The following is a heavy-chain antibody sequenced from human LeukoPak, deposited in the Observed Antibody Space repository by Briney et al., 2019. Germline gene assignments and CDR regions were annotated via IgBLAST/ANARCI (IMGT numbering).Heavy chain of an antibody. D-gene: IGHD3-10*01. V-gene: IGHV4-38-2*02. CDR1: GYSISSGYY. J-gene: IGHJ6*03. Sequence: PSETLSLTCTVSGYSISSGYYWGWIRQPPGKGLEWIGSIYHSGSTNYNPSLKSRVTLSVDTSKTQFSLRLSSVTAADTAVYYCAREDSGSYYNYYYFYMDVWGKGTTVTISS. CDR2: IYHSGST. CDR3: AREDSGSYYNYYYFYMDV.